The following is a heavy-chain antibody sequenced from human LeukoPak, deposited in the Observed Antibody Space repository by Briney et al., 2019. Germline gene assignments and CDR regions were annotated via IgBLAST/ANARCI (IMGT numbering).Heavy chain of an antibody. CDR3: ARGPGGYYFDY. CDR1: GGSISSSDYY. CDR2: IYYSGTT. D-gene: IGHD1-14*01. V-gene: IGHV4-39*01. Sequence: SETLSLTCTVSGGSISSSDYYWGWIRQPPGKGLEWIANIYYSGTTYYNPSLKSRVTISVDTSKNQFSLKLISVTAADTAVYYCARGPGGYYFDYWGQGTLVTVSS. J-gene: IGHJ4*02.